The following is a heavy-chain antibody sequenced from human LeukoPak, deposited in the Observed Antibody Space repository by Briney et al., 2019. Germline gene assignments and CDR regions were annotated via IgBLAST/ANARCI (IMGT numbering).Heavy chain of an antibody. CDR1: GYIFTGYY. D-gene: IGHD3-16*01. V-gene: IGHV1-46*03. Sequence: ASVKDSCKASGYIFTGYYMHWVRQAPGQGAEWLGVVYPSAGTSDPAQRFRARITLSDDTSTSTAYMELRSLKSEDTAIYFCVREYHGGYFDFWGQGTLVTVSS. J-gene: IGHJ4*02. CDR2: VYPSAGTS. CDR3: VREYHGGYFDF.